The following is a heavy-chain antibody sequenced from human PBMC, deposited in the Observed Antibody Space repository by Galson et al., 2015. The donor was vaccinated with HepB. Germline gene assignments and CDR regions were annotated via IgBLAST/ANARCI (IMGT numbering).Heavy chain of an antibody. J-gene: IGHJ4*02. Sequence: SLRLSCAASGFTFSSYWMSWVRQAPGKGLEWVANIKQDGSEKYYVDSVKGRFTISRDNAKNSLYLQMNSLRAEDTAVYYCARALVVVPAAIIRELLFDYWGQGTLVTVSS. V-gene: IGHV3-7*03. D-gene: IGHD2-2*01. CDR2: IKQDGSEK. CDR1: GFTFSSYW. CDR3: ARALVVVPAAIIRELLFDY.